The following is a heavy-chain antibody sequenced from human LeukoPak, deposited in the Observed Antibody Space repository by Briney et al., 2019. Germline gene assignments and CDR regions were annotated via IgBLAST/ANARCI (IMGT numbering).Heavy chain of an antibody. J-gene: IGHJ4*02. CDR3: AGASPLDY. Sequence: GGSLRLSCAASGFTFSSYSMNWVRQAPGKGLEWVSSISSSSSYIYYAGSVKGRFTISRDNAKNSLYLQMNSLRAEDTAVYYCAGASPLDYWGQGALVTVSS. V-gene: IGHV3-21*01. CDR2: ISSSSSYI. CDR1: GFTFSSYS.